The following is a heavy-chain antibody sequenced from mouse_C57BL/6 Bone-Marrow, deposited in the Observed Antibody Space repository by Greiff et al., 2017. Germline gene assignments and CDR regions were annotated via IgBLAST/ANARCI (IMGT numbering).Heavy chain of an antibody. Sequence: QVQLKQSGAELMKPGASVKLSCKATGYTFTGYWIEWVKQRPGHGLEWIGEILPGSGSTNYNEKFKGKATFTADTSSNTAYMQLSSLTTEDSAIYYCARKEITTVVEDWFAYWGQGTLVTVSA. J-gene: IGHJ3*01. CDR2: ILPGSGST. D-gene: IGHD1-1*01. V-gene: IGHV1-9*01. CDR3: ARKEITTVVEDWFAY. CDR1: GYTFTGYW.